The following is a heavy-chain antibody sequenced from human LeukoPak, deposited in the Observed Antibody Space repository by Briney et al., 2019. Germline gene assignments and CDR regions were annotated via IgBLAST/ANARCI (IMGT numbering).Heavy chain of an antibody. CDR1: GFTFSDYY. J-gene: IGHJ4*02. Sequence: GGSLRLSCAASGFTFSDYYMSWIRQAPGKGLEWVSAISGSGGSTYYADSVKGRFTISRDNSKNTLYLQMNSLRAEDTAVYYCAKESELLWFGELLSRPWYWGQGTLVTVSS. V-gene: IGHV3-23*01. CDR3: AKESELLWFGELLSRPWY. CDR2: ISGSGGST. D-gene: IGHD3-10*01.